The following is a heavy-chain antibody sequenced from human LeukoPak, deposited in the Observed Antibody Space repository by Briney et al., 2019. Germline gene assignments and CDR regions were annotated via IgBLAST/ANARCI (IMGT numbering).Heavy chain of an antibody. Sequence: SETLSLTCTVSGDSISGYYWSWIRQPPGKGLEWIGEINHSGSTNYNPSLKSRVTISVDTSKNQFSLKLSSVTAADTAVYYCARAGSSRGAYYYYYYGMDVWGQGTTVTVSS. D-gene: IGHD3-10*01. V-gene: IGHV4-34*01. CDR1: GDSISGYY. CDR3: ARAGSSRGAYYYYYYGMDV. CDR2: INHSGST. J-gene: IGHJ6*02.